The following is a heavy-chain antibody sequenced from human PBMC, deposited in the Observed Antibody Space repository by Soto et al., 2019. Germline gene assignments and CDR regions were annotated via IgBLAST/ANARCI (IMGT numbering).Heavy chain of an antibody. V-gene: IGHV4-34*01. J-gene: IGHJ5*02. CDR2: INHSGST. D-gene: IGHD2-2*01. Sequence: QVQLQQWGAGLLKSSETLSLTCAVYGGSFSGDHWSWIRQPPGKGLEWIGEINHSGSTNYNPSLKSRVTISVDTSKTQISLKLNSVTAADTAVYYCARRYCSSTSCLAGFDPWGRGTLVTVSA. CDR3: ARRYCSSTSCLAGFDP. CDR1: GGSFSGDH.